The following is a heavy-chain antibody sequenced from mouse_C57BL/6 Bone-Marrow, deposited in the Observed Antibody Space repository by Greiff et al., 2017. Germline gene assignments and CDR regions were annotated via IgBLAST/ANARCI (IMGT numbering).Heavy chain of an antibody. CDR1: GFSLTSYG. CDR3: AKRDYSNPYAMDY. Sequence: QVQLQQSGPGLVQPSQSLSITCTVSGFSLTSYGVHWVRQSPGKGLEWLGVIWRGGSTDYNAAFMSRLSITKDNSKSQVFFKMNSLQADDTAIHYCAKRDYSNPYAMDYWGQGTSVTVSS. D-gene: IGHD2-5*01. J-gene: IGHJ4*01. CDR2: IWRGGST. V-gene: IGHV2-5*01.